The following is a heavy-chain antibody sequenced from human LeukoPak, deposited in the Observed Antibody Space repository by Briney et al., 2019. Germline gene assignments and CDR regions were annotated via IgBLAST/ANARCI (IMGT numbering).Heavy chain of an antibody. D-gene: IGHD2-21*01. J-gene: IGHJ4*02. V-gene: IGHV3-23*01. CDR3: MKLPTMIIVIDTDFEY. Sequence: GGSLRLSCAASGFTFSSYGMSWVRQAPGKGLEWVSSINTSGGSTYYADSLQGRFTISRDNSKNTLHLQMNNVRAEDTALYYCMKLPTMIIVIDTDFEYWGQGAQVTVSS. CDR1: GFTFSSYG. CDR2: INTSGGST.